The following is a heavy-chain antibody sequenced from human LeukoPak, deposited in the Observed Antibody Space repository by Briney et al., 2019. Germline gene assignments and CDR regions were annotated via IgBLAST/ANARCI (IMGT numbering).Heavy chain of an antibody. Sequence: PSETLSLTCTVSGGSISSSSYYWGWIRQPPGKGLEWIGSIYYSGSTYYNPSLKSRVTISVDTSKNQFSLKLSSVTAADTAVYYCARQKFQYYDFWSGYSGGPFDYWGQGTLVTVSS. V-gene: IGHV4-39*07. CDR3: ARQKFQYYDFWSGYSGGPFDY. J-gene: IGHJ4*02. CDR1: GGSISSSSYY. CDR2: IYYSGST. D-gene: IGHD3-3*01.